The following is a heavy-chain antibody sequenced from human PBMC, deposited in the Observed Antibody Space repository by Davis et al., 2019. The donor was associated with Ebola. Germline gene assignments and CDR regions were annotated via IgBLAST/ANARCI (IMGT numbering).Heavy chain of an antibody. V-gene: IGHV4-34*01. CDR3: ARTTAYYYGMDV. CDR2: INHSGST. Sequence: MPSETLSLTCAVYGGSFSGYYWSWIRQPPGKGLEWIGEINHSGSTNYNPSLKSRVTISVDTSKNQFSLKLSSVTAADMAVYYCARTTAYYYGMDVWGQGTTVTVSS. D-gene: IGHD1-1*01. CDR1: GGSFSGYY. J-gene: IGHJ6*02.